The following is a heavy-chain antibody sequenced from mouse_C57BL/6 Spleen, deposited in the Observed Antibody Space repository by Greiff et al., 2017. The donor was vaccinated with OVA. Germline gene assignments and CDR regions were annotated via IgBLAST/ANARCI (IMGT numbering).Heavy chain of an antibody. CDR3: ARTRSSGDWDYFDY. Sequence: EVKVEESGAELVKPGASVKLSCTASGFNIQDYYMHWVKQRTEQGLEWIGRIDPEDGETKYAPKFQGKATITADTSSNTAYLQLSSLTSEDTAVYYCARTRSSGDWDYFDYWGQGTTLTVSS. V-gene: IGHV14-2*01. CDR2: IDPEDGET. D-gene: IGHD3-2*02. J-gene: IGHJ2*01. CDR1: GFNIQDYY.